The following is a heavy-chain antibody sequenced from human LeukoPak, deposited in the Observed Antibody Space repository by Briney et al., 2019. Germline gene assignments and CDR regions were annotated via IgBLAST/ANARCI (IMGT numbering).Heavy chain of an antibody. J-gene: IGHJ4*02. Sequence: SVKVSCKASGGTFSSYAISCVRQAPGQGLEWMGRIIPILGIANYAQKFQGRVTITAGKSTSTAYMELSSLRSEDTAVYYCARGRKMATMGDWGQGTLVTVSS. V-gene: IGHV1-69*04. D-gene: IGHD5-24*01. CDR1: GGTFSSYA. CDR3: ARGRKMATMGD. CDR2: IIPILGIA.